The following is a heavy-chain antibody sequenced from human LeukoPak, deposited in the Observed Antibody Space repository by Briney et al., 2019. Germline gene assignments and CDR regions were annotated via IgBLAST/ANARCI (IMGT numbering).Heavy chain of an antibody. V-gene: IGHV1-69*04. J-gene: IGHJ4*02. CDR3: ARAATVTNFGSFDY. CDR1: GYTFTSYG. D-gene: IGHD4-17*01. CDR2: IVPVLRVL. Sequence: ASVKVSCKASGYTFTSYGITWVRQAPGQGLECLGRIVPVLRVLHYAQKFQGRVTITADKSTNTAYMELTGLTYEDTAVYYCARAATVTNFGSFDYWGQGTLVTVSS.